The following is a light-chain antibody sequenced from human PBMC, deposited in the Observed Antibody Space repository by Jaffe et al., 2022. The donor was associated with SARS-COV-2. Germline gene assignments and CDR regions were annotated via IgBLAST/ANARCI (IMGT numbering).Light chain of an antibody. J-gene: IGKJ1*01. CDR1: QTINNW. Sequence: DIQMTQSPSTLSASVGDRVTITCRASQTINNWLAWYQQKPGKAPKLLIQKASSLESGVSSRFSGSGSGTEFTLTISSLQPDDFATYYCQQHKSHFKTFGQGTKVEIK. CDR2: KAS. CDR3: QQHKSHFKT. V-gene: IGKV1-5*03.